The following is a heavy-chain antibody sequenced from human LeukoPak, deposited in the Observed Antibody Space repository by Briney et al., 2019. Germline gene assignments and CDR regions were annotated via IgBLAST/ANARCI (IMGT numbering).Heavy chain of an antibody. V-gene: IGHV3-53*01. J-gene: IGHJ6*02. CDR2: IYSGGST. CDR1: GFTVSNNY. CDR3: ARDTSGPWYDYVWGSYRYYGMDV. Sequence: GKSLRLSCAASGFTVSNNYMSWVRQPPGKGLEWVAVIYSGGSTYYADSVKGRFTISRDNSKNTLYLQMNSLRAEDTAVYYCARDTSGPWYDYVWGSYRYYGMDVWGQGTTVTVSS. D-gene: IGHD3-16*02.